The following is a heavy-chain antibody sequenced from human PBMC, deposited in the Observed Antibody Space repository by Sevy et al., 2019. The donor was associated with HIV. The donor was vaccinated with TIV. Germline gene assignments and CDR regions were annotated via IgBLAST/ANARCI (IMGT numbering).Heavy chain of an antibody. D-gene: IGHD6-13*01. CDR1: GFTVSSNY. CDR2: IYSDDST. CDR3: ATGIAAAGHSFDY. J-gene: IGHJ4*02. V-gene: IGHV3-53*01. Sequence: GGSLRLSCAASGFTVSSNYMSWVRQAPGKGLEWVSAIYSDDSTYYADSVKGRFTISRDNSKNTRYLQMNSLRAEDTAVYYCATGIAAAGHSFDYWGQGTLVTVSS.